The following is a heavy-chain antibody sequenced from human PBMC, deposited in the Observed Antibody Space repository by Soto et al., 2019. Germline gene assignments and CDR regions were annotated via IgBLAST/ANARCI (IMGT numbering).Heavy chain of an antibody. Sequence: QVQLVQSGAEVKNPGAPVKVSCKASGYTFVAYYLHWVRQAPGQELEWVGWINPNTGDTNYAQKFQGRVTMTRDTSISTAYMQLGRLRSDDTAIYYCARGYQFDPWGQGTLVTVSS. V-gene: IGHV1-2*02. J-gene: IGHJ5*02. D-gene: IGHD5-12*01. CDR3: ARGYQFDP. CDR1: GYTFVAYY. CDR2: INPNTGDT.